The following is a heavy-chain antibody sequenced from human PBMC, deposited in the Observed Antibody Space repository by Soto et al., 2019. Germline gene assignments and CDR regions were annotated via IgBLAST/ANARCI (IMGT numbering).Heavy chain of an antibody. V-gene: IGHV3-74*01. D-gene: IGHD6-19*01. J-gene: IGHJ4*02. CDR2: LNSDGTSA. CDR1: GFTFSSNW. Sequence: EVQLVESGGGLVQPGGSLRLSCAASGFTFSSNWMHWVRQDPGKGLVWVARLNSDGTSASYADAVKGRFTISRDNAKNTLFLQMNSLTAEDTALYYCARGPFGSYGFDYWGQGTVVTVSS. CDR3: ARGPFGSYGFDY.